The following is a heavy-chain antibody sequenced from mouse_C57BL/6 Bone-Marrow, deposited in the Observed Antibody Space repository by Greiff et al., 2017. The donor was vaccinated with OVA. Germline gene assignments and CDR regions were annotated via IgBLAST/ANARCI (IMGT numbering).Heavy chain of an antibody. D-gene: IGHD1-1*01. Sequence: VQLQQPGAELVKPGASVKLSCKASGYTFTSSWMHWVKQRPGQGLEWIGMIHPNSGSTNYNEKFKSKATLTVDKSSSTAYMQLSSLTSEDSAVYYCAKLRRYYLDYWGQGTTLTVSS. CDR2: IHPNSGST. CDR3: AKLRRYYLDY. J-gene: IGHJ2*01. CDR1: GYTFTSSW. V-gene: IGHV1-64*01.